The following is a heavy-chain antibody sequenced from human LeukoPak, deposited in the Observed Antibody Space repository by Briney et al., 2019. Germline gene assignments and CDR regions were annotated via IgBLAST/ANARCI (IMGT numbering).Heavy chain of an antibody. D-gene: IGHD5-18*01. Sequence: SETLSLTCAVYGGSFSGYYWSWIRQPPGKGLEWIGEINHSGSANYNPSLKSRVTISVDTSKNQFSLKLSSVIAADTAVYYCAREKERYSDYWGQGTLVTVSS. J-gene: IGHJ4*02. CDR1: GGSFSGYY. V-gene: IGHV4-34*01. CDR3: AREKERYSDY. CDR2: INHSGSA.